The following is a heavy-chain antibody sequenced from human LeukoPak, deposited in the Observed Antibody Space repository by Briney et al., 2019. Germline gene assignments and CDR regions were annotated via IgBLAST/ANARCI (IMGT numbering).Heavy chain of an antibody. CDR1: GFTFSHFW. CDR3: AREDGYCSGGNCYSYFDS. J-gene: IGHJ4*02. CDR2: IKKTGSET. Sequence: GGSLRLSCAASGFTFSHFWMSWVRQAPGKGLEWVAYIKKTGSETYYVDSVKGRFTTTRDNTRNSLFLQMYSLRAEDTAVYFCAREDGYCSGGNCYSYFDSWGQGTLVTVSS. D-gene: IGHD2-15*01. V-gene: IGHV3-7*01.